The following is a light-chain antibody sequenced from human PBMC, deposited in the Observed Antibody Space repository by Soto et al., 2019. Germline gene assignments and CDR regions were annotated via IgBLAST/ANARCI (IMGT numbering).Light chain of an antibody. V-gene: IGLV1-47*01. CDR1: SSNIGSNY. CDR3: ATRDDSLSGHWL. J-gene: IGLJ3*02. Sequence: QSVLTQPPSASGTPGQRVTISCSGSSSNIGSNYVNWYQHLPGTAPKLLIYRNDHRPSGVPDRFSGSKSGTSASLAIIGLRSEDEADYYCATRDDSLSGHWLFGGGTKLTVL. CDR2: RND.